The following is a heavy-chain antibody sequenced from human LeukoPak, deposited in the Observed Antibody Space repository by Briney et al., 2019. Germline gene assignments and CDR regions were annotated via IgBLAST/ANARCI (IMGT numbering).Heavy chain of an antibody. V-gene: IGHV4-39*07. CDR2: IYYSGST. Sequence: KPSETLSLTCTVSGGSISSSSYYWGWIRQPPGKGLEWIGSIYYSGSTYYNPSLKSRVTIPVDTSKNQFSLKLSSVTAADTAVYYCARESIAAANWFDPWGQGTLVTVSS. D-gene: IGHD6-13*01. CDR3: ARESIAAANWFDP. CDR1: GGSISSSSYY. J-gene: IGHJ5*02.